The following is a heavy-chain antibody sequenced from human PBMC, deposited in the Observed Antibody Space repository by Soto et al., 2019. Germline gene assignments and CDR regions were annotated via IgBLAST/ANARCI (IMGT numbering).Heavy chain of an antibody. V-gene: IGHV4-31*03. CDR3: ARSVTP. CDR1: GGSISSGGYY. D-gene: IGHD3-10*01. CDR2: IYYRGST. Sequence: QVQLQESGPGLVKPSQTLSLTCTVSGGSISSGGYYWSWSRQHPGKGLEWIGYIYYRGSTYSTPSLKSRVTISVDTSTNQFSLKLSSGNAADTAVYYCARSVTPWGQGPLVTVSS. J-gene: IGHJ5*02.